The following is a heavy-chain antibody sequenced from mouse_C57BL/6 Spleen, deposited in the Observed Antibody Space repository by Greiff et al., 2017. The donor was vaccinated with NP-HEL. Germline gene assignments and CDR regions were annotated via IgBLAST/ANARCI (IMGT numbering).Heavy chain of an antibody. J-gene: IGHJ1*03. CDR2: IDPSDSET. CDR1: GYTFTSYW. D-gene: IGHD1-1*01. CDR3: ARGDGSSYGGYFDV. Sequence: QVQLQQPGAELVRPGSSVKLSCKASGYTFTSYWMHWVKQRPIQGLEWIGNIDPSDSETHYNQKFKDKATLTVDKSSSTAYMQLSSLTSEDSAVYYCARGDGSSYGGYFDVWGTGTTVTVSS. V-gene: IGHV1-52*01.